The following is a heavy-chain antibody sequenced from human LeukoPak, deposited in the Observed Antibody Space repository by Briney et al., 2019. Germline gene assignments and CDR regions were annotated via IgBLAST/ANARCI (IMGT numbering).Heavy chain of an antibody. CDR2: FDPEDGET. D-gene: IGHD3-22*01. J-gene: IGHJ4*02. CDR3: AVNMIVVRSYFDY. CDR1: GYTLTELS. V-gene: IGHV1-24*01. Sequence: GASVKVSCKVSGYTLTELSMHWVRQAPGRGLEWMGGFDPEDGETIYAQKFQGRVTMTEDTSTDTAYMELSSLRSEDTAVYYCAVNMIVVRSYFDYWGQGTLVTVSS.